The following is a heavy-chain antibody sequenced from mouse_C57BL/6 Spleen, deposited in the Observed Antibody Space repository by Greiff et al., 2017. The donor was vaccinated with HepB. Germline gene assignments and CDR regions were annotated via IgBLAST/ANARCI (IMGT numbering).Heavy chain of an antibody. D-gene: IGHD1-2*01. CDR3: ARDAASFDY. J-gene: IGHJ2*01. V-gene: IGHV5-4*01. CDR1: GFTFSSYA. CDR2: ISDGGSYT. Sequence: EVKLVESGGGLVKPGGSLKLSCAASGFTFSSYAMSWVRQTPEKRLEWVATISDGGSYTYYPDNVKGRFTISRDNAKKNLYLQMSHLKSEDTAMYYCARDAASFDYWGQGTTLTVSS.